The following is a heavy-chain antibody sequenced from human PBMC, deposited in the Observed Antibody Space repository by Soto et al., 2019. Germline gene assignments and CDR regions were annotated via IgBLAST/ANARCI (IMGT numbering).Heavy chain of an antibody. J-gene: IGHJ4*02. Sequence: KTSETLSLTCAVSGVTISTYYWSWIRQPPGKGLEWIGYNYHSGTTNYNPSLKSRVTISVDTSKNQFSLRLTSVTAADTAIYYCVGEAYIGYGHAIDHWGQGILVTVSS. CDR2: NYHSGTT. CDR1: GVTISTYY. D-gene: IGHD5-12*01. CDR3: VGEAYIGYGHAIDH. V-gene: IGHV4-59*01.